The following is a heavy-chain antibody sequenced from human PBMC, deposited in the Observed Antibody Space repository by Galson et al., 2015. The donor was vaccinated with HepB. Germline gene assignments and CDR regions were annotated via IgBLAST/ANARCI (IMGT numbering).Heavy chain of an antibody. CDR1: GYTFTSYG. J-gene: IGHJ4*02. Sequence: SVKVSCKASGYTFTSYGISWVRQAPGQGLEWMGWISAYNGSTNYAQKLQGRVTMTTDTSTSTAYMELRSLRSDDTAVYYCARDQGIAAAAYFDYWGQGTLVTVSS. D-gene: IGHD6-13*01. CDR2: ISAYNGST. V-gene: IGHV1-18*04. CDR3: ARDQGIAAAAYFDY.